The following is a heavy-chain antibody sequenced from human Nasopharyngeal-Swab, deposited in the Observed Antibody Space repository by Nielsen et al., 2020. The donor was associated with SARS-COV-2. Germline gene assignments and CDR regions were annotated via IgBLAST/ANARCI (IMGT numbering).Heavy chain of an antibody. Sequence: GESLKISCAASGFTFSSYAMSWVRQAPRKGLEWVSAISGSGGSTYYADSVKGRFTIPRDNSKNTLYLQMNSLRAEDTAVYHCAKVISTYYYDSSGYYYVAPHDAFDIWGQGTMVTVSS. CDR2: ISGSGGST. J-gene: IGHJ3*02. V-gene: IGHV3-23*01. CDR1: GFTFSSYA. CDR3: AKVISTYYYDSSGYYYVAPHDAFDI. D-gene: IGHD3-22*01.